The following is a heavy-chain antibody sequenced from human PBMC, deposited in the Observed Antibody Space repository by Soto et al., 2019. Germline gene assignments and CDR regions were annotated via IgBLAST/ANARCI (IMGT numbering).Heavy chain of an antibody. CDR1: GGSLSSYY. J-gene: IGHJ4*02. CDR2: IYYSGST. CDR3: ARRYSSGFDF. Sequence: SETLCLTCTVSGGSLSSYYWSWIRQPPGKGLEWIGCIYYSGSTNYNPSLKSRVTISVDTSKNQFSLKLSSVTAADTAVYYCARRYSSGFDFWGQGTLVTVSS. D-gene: IGHD6-19*01. V-gene: IGHV4-59*08.